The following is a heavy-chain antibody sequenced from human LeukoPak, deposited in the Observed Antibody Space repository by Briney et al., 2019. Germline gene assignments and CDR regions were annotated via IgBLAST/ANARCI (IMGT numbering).Heavy chain of an antibody. V-gene: IGHV3-30-3*01. D-gene: IGHD2-2*01. Sequence: GGSLRLSCAASGFTFSSYAMSWVRQAPGKGLEWVAVISYDGSNKYYADSVRGRFTISRDNSKNTLYLQMNSLRAEDTAVYYCARENYCSSTSCYYYYYYGMDVWGQGTTVTVSS. CDR3: ARENYCSSTSCYYYYYYGMDV. J-gene: IGHJ6*02. CDR2: ISYDGSNK. CDR1: GFTFSSYA.